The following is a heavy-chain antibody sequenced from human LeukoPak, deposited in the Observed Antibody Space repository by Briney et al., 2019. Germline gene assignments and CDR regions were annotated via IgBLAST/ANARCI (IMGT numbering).Heavy chain of an antibody. V-gene: IGHV4-39*01. J-gene: IGHJ4*02. CDR1: GDSISGSRYY. CDR3: ARNSCPSGSCYDNRGYFDY. D-gene: IGHD2-15*01. Sequence: SETLSLTCTVSGDSISGSRYYWAWIRQPPGKGLEWIGSIYYSGSTYYSPSLKSRVTISLDTSKNQFSLKLSSVTAADTAVYYCARNSCPSGSCYDNRGYFDYWGQGTLVTVSS. CDR2: IYYSGST.